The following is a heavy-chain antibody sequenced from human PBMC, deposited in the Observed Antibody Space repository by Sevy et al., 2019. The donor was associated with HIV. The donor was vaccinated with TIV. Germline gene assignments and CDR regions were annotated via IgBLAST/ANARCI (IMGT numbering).Heavy chain of an antibody. CDR2: INPSDGGT. D-gene: IGHD3-16*01. V-gene: IGHV1-46*01. J-gene: IGHJ4*02. CDR1: GYTITRYY. Sequence: ASVKVSCKASGYTITRYYMHWMRQAPGQGLEWMGIINPSDGGTTYAQKFQGRVTMTTDTSTSKVYMGLSSLRSEDTAVYYCASYTTGSRGDYWGQGTLVTVSS. CDR3: ASYTTGSRGDY.